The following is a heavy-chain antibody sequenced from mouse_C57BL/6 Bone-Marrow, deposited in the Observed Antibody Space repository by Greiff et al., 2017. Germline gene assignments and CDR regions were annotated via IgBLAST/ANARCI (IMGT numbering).Heavy chain of an antibody. V-gene: IGHV5-6*01. D-gene: IGHD3-3*01. Sequence: EVQVVESGGDLVKPGGSLKLSCAASGFTFSSYGMSWVRQTPDKRLEWVATISSGGSYTYYPDSVKGRFTISRDNAKNTLYLQMSSLKSEDTAMYYCERGRGTNYWGQGTTLTVSA. CDR2: ISSGGSYT. CDR1: GFTFSSYG. CDR3: ERGRGTNY. J-gene: IGHJ2*01.